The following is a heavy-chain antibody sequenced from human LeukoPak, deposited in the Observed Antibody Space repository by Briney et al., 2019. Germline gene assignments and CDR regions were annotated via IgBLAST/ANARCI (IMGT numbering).Heavy chain of an antibody. V-gene: IGHV4-30-2*01. CDR3: ARGSSGLFDY. D-gene: IGHD6-19*01. CDR2: IYHTGST. CDR1: GGSISSGLYS. Sequence: SQTLSLTCDVSGGSISSGLYSWSWIRQPLGKGLEWIGYIYHTGSTYYNPSLKSRVTISVDTSKNQFSLRLSSVTAADTAVYYCARGSSGLFDYWGQGTLVTVSS. J-gene: IGHJ4*02.